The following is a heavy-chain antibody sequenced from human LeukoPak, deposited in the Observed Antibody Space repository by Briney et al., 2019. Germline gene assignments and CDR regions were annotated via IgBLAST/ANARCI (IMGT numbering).Heavy chain of an antibody. CDR1: GCTFSSYA. D-gene: IGHD6-19*01. Sequence: SVKVSCKASGCTFSSYAISWVRQAPGQGLEWMGRIIPILGIANYAQKFQGRVTITADKSTSTAYMELSSLRSEDTAVYYCARVGSGWYYWGQGTLVTVSS. CDR2: IIPILGIA. CDR3: ARVGSGWYY. J-gene: IGHJ4*02. V-gene: IGHV1-69*04.